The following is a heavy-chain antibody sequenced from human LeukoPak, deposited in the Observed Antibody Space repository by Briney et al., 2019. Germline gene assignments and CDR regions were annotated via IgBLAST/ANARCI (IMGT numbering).Heavy chain of an antibody. CDR3: ARLDYQLLSGRTRSNWFDP. CDR1: GYSFTSYW. J-gene: IGHJ5*02. D-gene: IGHD2-2*01. Sequence: GESLKISCKGSGYSFTSYWIGWVRQMPGKGLEWMGIIYPGDSDTRYSPSFQGQVTISADKSISTAYLQWSSLKASDTAMYYCARLDYQLLSGRTRSNWFDPWGQGTLVTVSS. CDR2: IYPGDSDT. V-gene: IGHV5-51*01.